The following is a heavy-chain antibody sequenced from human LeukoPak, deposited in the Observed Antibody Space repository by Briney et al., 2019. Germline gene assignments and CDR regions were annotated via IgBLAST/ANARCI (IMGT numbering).Heavy chain of an antibody. CDR2: ISAYNGNT. CDR3: AGGLIAVAGTHYYYYMDV. V-gene: IGHV1-18*01. J-gene: IGHJ6*03. D-gene: IGHD6-19*01. CDR1: GYTFTSYG. Sequence: GASVKVSCKASGYTFTSYGISWVRQAPGQGLEWMGWISAYNGNTNYAQKLQGRVTMTTDTSTSTAYMELRSLRSDDTAVYYCAGGLIAVAGTHYYYYMDVWGKGTTVTISS.